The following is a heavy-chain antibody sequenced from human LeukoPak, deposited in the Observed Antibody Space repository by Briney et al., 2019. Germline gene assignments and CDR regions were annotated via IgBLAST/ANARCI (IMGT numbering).Heavy chain of an antibody. CDR1: GGSISSYY. CDR2: IYYSGSA. CDR3: ARDGNYYDSSGYYYFDY. D-gene: IGHD3-22*01. V-gene: IGHV4-59*01. Sequence: SETLSLTCTVSGGSISSYYWSWIRQPPGKGLEWIGYIYYSGSANYNPSLKSRVTISVDTSKNQFSLKLSSVTAADTAVYYCARDGNYYDSSGYYYFDYGGQGTLATVSS. J-gene: IGHJ4*02.